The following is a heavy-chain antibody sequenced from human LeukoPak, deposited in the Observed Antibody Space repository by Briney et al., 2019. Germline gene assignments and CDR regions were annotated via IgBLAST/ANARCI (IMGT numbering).Heavy chain of an antibody. CDR3: ARGPELERFDY. Sequence: SVKASCKASAGTFTSYAISWVRQPPGQGLEWMGGIIPIFGRANYAQKVPGRVPITTDEYTSTAYMELSSLRSEGTAVYYCARGPELERFDYWGQGTLVTVSS. CDR1: AGTFTSYA. CDR2: IIPIFGRA. J-gene: IGHJ4*02. V-gene: IGHV1-69*05. D-gene: IGHD1-1*01.